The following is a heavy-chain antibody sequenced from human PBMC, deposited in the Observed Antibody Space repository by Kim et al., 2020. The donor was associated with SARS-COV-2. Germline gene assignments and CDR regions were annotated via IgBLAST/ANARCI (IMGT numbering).Heavy chain of an antibody. CDR3: ARDRGGVGRTSPLPGYL. D-gene: IGHD3-10*01. J-gene: IGHJ6*02. Sequence: ASVKVSCKASGYTFTSYYMHWVRQAPGQGLEWMGIINPSGGSTSYAQKFQGRVTMTRDTSTSTVYMELSSLRSEDTAVYYCARDRGGVGRTSPLPGYLWGQGTTVTVSS. CDR2: INPSGGST. CDR1: GYTFTSYY. V-gene: IGHV1-46*01.